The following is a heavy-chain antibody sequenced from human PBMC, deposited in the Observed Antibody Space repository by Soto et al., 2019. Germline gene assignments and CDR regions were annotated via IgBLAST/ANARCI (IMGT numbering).Heavy chain of an antibody. CDR2: IYSGGST. CDR1: GFTVSSNY. V-gene: IGHV3-53*01. Sequence: VGSLRLSCAASGFTVSSNYMSWVRQAPGKGLEWVSVIYSGGSTYYADSVKGRFTISRDNSKNTLYLQMNSLRAEDTAVYYCARDGHYSDDAFDIWGQGTMVTVSS. D-gene: IGHD3-22*01. CDR3: ARDGHYSDDAFDI. J-gene: IGHJ3*02.